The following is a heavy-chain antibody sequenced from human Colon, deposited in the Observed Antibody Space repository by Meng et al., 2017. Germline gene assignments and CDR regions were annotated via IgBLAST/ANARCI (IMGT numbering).Heavy chain of an antibody. CDR2: SSVERT. V-gene: IGHV3-23*04. CDR1: GFTLSTEV. J-gene: IGHJ4*02. Sequence: EVERVGAGGGLVQPGGSLRLSCAACGFTLSTEVVSGVRLAPGEGLGWVSFSSVERTYYADSVKGRFTISRDSSKNTLYLQLNSLRVEDTAVYYCAKNDATGFGPDHWGQGTLVTVSS. CDR3: AKNDATGFGPDH. D-gene: IGHD2-15*01.